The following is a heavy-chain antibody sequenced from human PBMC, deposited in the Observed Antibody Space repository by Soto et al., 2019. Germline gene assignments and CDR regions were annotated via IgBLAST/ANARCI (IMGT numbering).Heavy chain of an antibody. Sequence: ASVKVSCKASGYTFTNHGISWVRQAPGQGLEWVGWISGYNANTKYAQKFQGRVTMSTDTSTNTAYMELRSLRSDDTAVYYCTRENAAAASPTLDYWGHGTLVTVSS. J-gene: IGHJ4*01. V-gene: IGHV1-18*04. CDR3: TRENAAAASPTLDY. CDR2: ISGYNANT. CDR1: GYTFTNHG. D-gene: IGHD6-13*01.